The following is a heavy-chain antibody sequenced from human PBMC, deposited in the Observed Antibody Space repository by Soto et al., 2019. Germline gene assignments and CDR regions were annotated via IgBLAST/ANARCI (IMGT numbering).Heavy chain of an antibody. CDR1: GFTFSSYA. D-gene: IGHD3-22*01. J-gene: IGHJ3*02. Sequence: GGSLRLSCAASGFTFSSYAMSWVRQAPGKGLEWVSAISGSGGSTYYADSVKGRFTISRDNSKNTLYLQMNSLRAEDTAVYYCAREAFYYDSSGYRLDAFDIWGQGTMVTVSS. CDR3: AREAFYYDSSGYRLDAFDI. CDR2: ISGSGGST. V-gene: IGHV3-23*01.